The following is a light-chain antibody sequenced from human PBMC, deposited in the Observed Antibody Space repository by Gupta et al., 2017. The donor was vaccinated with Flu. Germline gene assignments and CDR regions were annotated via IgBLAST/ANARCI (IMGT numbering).Light chain of an antibody. V-gene: IGKV4-1*01. J-gene: IGKJ4*01. CDR2: WAT. CDR3: QQYYDVPFT. CDR1: QSVLYDSTEKDY. Sequence: NCKSSQSVLYDSTEKDYLSWYQQKPGQPPKLLISWATTRESGVPDRFSASGSGTDFTLTIASLQAEDVAVYYCQQYYDVPFTFGWGTKVEIK.